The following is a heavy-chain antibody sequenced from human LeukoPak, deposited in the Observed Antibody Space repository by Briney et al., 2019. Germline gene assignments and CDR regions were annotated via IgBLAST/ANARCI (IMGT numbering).Heavy chain of an antibody. CDR2: INTSGNTL. D-gene: IGHD3-10*01. V-gene: IGHV3-48*03. Sequence: GGSLRLSCAASGFTFSSYEMNWVRQAPGKGLEWLSYINTSGNTLYYADSVKGRFTISRDNAKNSLYLQMNSLRAEDTAVYYCASVSRVRGVKFDYWGQGTLVTVSS. J-gene: IGHJ4*02. CDR3: ASVSRVRGVKFDY. CDR1: GFTFSSYE.